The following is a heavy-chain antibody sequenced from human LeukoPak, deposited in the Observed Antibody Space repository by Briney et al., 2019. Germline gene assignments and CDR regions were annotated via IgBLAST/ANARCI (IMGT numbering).Heavy chain of an antibody. V-gene: IGHV4-4*07. CDR1: GGSISSYY. J-gene: IGHJ6*03. CDR2: IYTSGST. Sequence: PSETLSLICTVSGGSISSYYWSWIRQPAGKGLEWIGRIYTSGSTKYNPSLKSRVTMSVDTSKNQFSLKLSSVTAADTAVYYCASLTTVTTDDYYYYYMDVWGKGTTVTVSS. D-gene: IGHD4-17*01. CDR3: ASLTTVTTDDYYYYYMDV.